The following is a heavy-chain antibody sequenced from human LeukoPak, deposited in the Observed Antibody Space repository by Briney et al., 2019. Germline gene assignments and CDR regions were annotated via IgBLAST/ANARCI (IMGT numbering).Heavy chain of an antibody. CDR1: GGSISSSSYY. D-gene: IGHD3-10*01. V-gene: IGHV4-39*07. J-gene: IGHJ4*02. Sequence: SETLSLTCTLSGGSISSSSYYWGWIRQPPGKGLEWIGSSYYSGSTYYNPSLKSRVTISVDTSKNQFSLKLSSVTAADTAVYYCASTQGNYYGSSSIDYWGQGTLVTVSS. CDR2: SYYSGST. CDR3: ASTQGNYYGSSSIDY.